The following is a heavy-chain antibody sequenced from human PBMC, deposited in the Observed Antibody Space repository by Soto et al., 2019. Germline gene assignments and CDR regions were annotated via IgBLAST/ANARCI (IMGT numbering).Heavy chain of an antibody. CDR2: INAGNGNT. J-gene: IGHJ6*03. Sequence: ASVKVSCKASGYTFTSYAMHWVRQAPGQRLEWMGWINAGNGNTKYSQKFQGRVTITRDTSASTAYMELSSLRSEDTAVYYCARASDFWSGYYSPFDYYYYYMDVWGTGTTVTVSS. D-gene: IGHD3-3*01. CDR1: GYTFTSYA. V-gene: IGHV1-3*01. CDR3: ARASDFWSGYYSPFDYYYYYMDV.